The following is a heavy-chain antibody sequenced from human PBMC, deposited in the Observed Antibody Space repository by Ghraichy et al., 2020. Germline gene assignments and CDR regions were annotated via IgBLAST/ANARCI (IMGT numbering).Heavy chain of an antibody. CDR1: GFNFTAAW. CDR3: VGDRAFKCFDY. J-gene: IGHJ4*02. V-gene: IGHV3-7*03. CDR2: IKPDGSET. Sequence: GGSLRLSCAASGFNFTAAWMNWVRQAPGTGLEWVAGIKPDGSETFHVDSVTGRFTISRDNAKNSLYLQMNSLRAEDSAFYYCVGDRAFKCFDYWGQGTLVTVSS. D-gene: IGHD3-10*01.